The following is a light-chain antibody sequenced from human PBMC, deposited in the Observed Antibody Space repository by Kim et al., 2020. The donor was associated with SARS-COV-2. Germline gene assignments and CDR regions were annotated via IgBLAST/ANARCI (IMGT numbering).Light chain of an antibody. V-gene: IGLV1-51*01. CDR1: SSDSGNNF. J-gene: IGLJ3*02. CDR3: GTWDSSMSAV. CDR2: DNN. Sequence: PGQKATFSWSGSSSDSGNNFVSWYQQLPGTAPKLLIYDNNKRPSGISDRFSGSKSGTSASLGITGLQTGDEADYYCGTWDSSMSAVFGGGTKLTVL.